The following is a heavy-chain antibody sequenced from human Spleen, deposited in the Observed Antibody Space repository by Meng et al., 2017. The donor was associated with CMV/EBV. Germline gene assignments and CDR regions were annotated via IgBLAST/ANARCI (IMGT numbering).Heavy chain of an antibody. V-gene: IGHV3-7*01. CDR3: ARRPTGHGMDA. CDR1: GFTFSSYW. J-gene: IGHJ6*02. CDR2: IKQDGSEK. D-gene: IGHD1-14*01. Sequence: LSLTCAASGFTFSSYWMSWVRQAPGKGLEWVANIKQDGSEKYYVDSVKGRFTISRDNAKNTLYLQMNSLRAEDTAVYYCARRPTGHGMDAWGQGTTVTVSS.